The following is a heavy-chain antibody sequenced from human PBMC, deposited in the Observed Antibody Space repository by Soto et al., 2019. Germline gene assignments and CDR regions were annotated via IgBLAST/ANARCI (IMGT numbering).Heavy chain of an antibody. V-gene: IGHV3-23*01. CDR1: GLTFSAYA. CDR3: AKFEGHPLEYWYLDF. J-gene: IGHJ2*01. D-gene: IGHD1-1*01. CDR2: IHGGGGAT. Sequence: SLRLSWAASGLTFSAYAVGWVRQAPGKGLEWVSTIHGGGGATHYADSVKGRFTISRDDSKNTLYAQMNSLRAEDTAVYYCAKFEGHPLEYWYLDFWGRGTLVTVSS.